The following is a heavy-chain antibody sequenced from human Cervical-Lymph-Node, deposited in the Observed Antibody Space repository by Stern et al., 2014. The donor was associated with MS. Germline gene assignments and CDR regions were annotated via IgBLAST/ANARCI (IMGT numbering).Heavy chain of an antibody. D-gene: IGHD3-16*01. CDR3: SRSPFPGSHYDGDWFDP. CDR2: INPKNGGT. V-gene: IGHV1-2*06. J-gene: IGHJ5*02. CDR1: GYTFTGYY. Sequence: VHLVESGAEVKRPGASVKVSCKASGYTFTGYYVHWVWQAPGQGLEWMGRINPKNGGTDYARGFRGRVTVTSDTSINTAYMQLGGLTSADTAVYYCSRSPFPGSHYDGDWFDPWGQGTLVIVSS.